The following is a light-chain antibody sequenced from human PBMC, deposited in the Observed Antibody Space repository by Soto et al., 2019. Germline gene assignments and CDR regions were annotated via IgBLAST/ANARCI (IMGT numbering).Light chain of an antibody. CDR1: SSDVGDYIY. CDR2: EVS. V-gene: IGLV2-14*01. CDR3: SSYTSSSTLYV. J-gene: IGLJ1*01. Sequence: QSALTQPASVSGSPGQSITISCTGTSSDVGDYIYISWYQQHPGKAPKLMIYEVSNRPSGVSNRFSGSKSGNTASLTISGLQADDEADYYCSSYTSSSTLYVFGTGTKLTVL.